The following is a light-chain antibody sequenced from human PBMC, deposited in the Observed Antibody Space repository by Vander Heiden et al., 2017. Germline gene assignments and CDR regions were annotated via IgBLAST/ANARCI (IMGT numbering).Light chain of an antibody. CDR2: GAS. Sequence: DIQLTQSPSSLSASAGDRVTITCRASQRISTSLNWYQQKPGKAPKLLIHGASRLQSGVPSRFTGSGSETDFTLTISSLQPEDFATYYCQQSYSVPQLTFGGGTKVDIK. V-gene: IGKV1-39*01. CDR3: QQSYSVPQLT. CDR1: QRISTS. J-gene: IGKJ4*01.